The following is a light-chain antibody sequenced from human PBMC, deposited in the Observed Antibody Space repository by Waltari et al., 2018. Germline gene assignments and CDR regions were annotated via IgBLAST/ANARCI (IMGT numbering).Light chain of an antibody. J-gene: IGLJ3*02. Sequence: SYEVTQPLSVSVALGQTARITCGGNKLVRKNVHWYLQKPGQTPVLLIYRDSNRPSGIPERVSGSNSGNTATLTISRAQAGDEADYYCQLWDSSTWVFGGGTKLTVL. CDR2: RDS. V-gene: IGLV3-9*01. CDR1: KLVRKN. CDR3: QLWDSSTWV.